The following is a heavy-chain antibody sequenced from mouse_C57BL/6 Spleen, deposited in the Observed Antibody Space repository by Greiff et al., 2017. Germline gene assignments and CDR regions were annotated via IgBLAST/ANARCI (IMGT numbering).Heavy chain of an antibody. J-gene: IGHJ1*03. CDR3: TRDLRDEGYFDV. Sequence: EVMLVESGEGLVKPGGSLKLSCAASGFTFSSYAMSWVRQTPEERLEWVAYISSGGDYISYADTMKGRFIISRDKARNTLYLQMSSLKSEDTAMYYCTRDLRDEGYFDVWGTGTTVTVSS. V-gene: IGHV5-9-1*02. CDR1: GFTFSSYA. CDR2: ISSGGDYI. D-gene: IGHD3-3*01.